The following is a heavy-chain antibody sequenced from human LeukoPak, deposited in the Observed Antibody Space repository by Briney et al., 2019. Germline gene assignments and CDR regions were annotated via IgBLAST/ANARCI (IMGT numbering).Heavy chain of an antibody. CDR3: ARGTPRIAAAAVAYFDY. J-gene: IGHJ4*02. D-gene: IGHD6-13*01. CDR1: GYTFTSQY. V-gene: IGHV1-46*01. CDR2: INPSGGST. Sequence: ASVKVSCKASGYTFTSQYVHWVRQAPGRGLEWMGLINPSGGSTRYAQKFQGRVTMTRDTSTSTVYMELKRLRSEDTAVYYCARGTPRIAAAAVAYFDYWGQGTLVTVSS.